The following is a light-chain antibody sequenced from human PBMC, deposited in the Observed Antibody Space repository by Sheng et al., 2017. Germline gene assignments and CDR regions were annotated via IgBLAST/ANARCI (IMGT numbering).Light chain of an antibody. J-gene: IGLJ3*02. Sequence: QTVVTQEPSLTVSPGGGSHPSPGASSTGAVTNRNHANWFQQKPGQPPGLSFMTQTRSTPGPPAPRFSGXLLGGQAALTLSAVQPEDEAEYYCLLCCTGVSYWLFGGGTKLAVL. CDR2: TQT. CDR1: TGAVTNRNH. CDR3: LLCCTGVSYWL. V-gene: IGLV7-43*01.